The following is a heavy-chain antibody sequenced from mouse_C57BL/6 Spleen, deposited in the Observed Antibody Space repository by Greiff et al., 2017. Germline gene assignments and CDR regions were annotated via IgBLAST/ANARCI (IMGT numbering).Heavy chain of an antibody. Sequence: EVQLVESGGGLVKPGGSLKLSCAASGFTFSDYGMHWVRQAPEKGLEWVAYISSGSSTIYYADTVKGRFTISRDNAKNTLFLQMTSLRSEDTAMYYCARLKGDYYGSSYDYYAMDYWGQGTSVTVSS. CDR1: GFTFSDYG. D-gene: IGHD1-1*01. CDR2: ISSGSSTI. CDR3: ARLKGDYYGSSYDYYAMDY. J-gene: IGHJ4*01. V-gene: IGHV5-17*01.